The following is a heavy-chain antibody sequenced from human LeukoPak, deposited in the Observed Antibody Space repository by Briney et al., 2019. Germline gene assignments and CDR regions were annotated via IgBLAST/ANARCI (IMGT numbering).Heavy chain of an antibody. J-gene: IGHJ4*02. CDR1: AFTVSDYY. Sequence: GGSLRLSCAASAFTVSDYYMSWIRPAPGKGLEWVSYISSSGSTISYADSVKGRFTISRDNAKNSLYLQMSSLRAEDTAVYYCAREDYGVPGGFDYWGQGTLVTVSS. V-gene: IGHV3-11*04. CDR3: AREDYGVPGGFDY. D-gene: IGHD4-17*01. CDR2: ISSSGSTI.